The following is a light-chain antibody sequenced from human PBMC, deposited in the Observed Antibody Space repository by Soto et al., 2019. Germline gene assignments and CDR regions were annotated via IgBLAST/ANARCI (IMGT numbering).Light chain of an antibody. CDR3: QHYNSYSEA. V-gene: IGKV1-5*03. Sequence: DIQMTQSPSTLSASVGDSVTITCRASQSISSWLAWYQQKPGKVPKLLIYTASNLESGVPSRFRGSGSGTEFTLTISSLQPDDFAAYYCQHYNSYSEAFGQGTKVDI. CDR1: QSISSW. J-gene: IGKJ1*01. CDR2: TAS.